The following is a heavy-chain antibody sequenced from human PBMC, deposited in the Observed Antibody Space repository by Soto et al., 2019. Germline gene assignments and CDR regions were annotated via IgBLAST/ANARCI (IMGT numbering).Heavy chain of an antibody. CDR2: ISSSSSTI. D-gene: IGHD6-19*01. J-gene: IGHJ6*02. CDR1: GFTFSSYS. V-gene: IGHV3-48*02. CDR3: ARDWAGRTGHYYYYYGMDV. Sequence: GGSLRLSCAASGFTFSSYSMNWVRQAPGKGLEWVSYISSSSSTIYYADSVKGRFPISRDNAKNSLYLQMNSLRDEDTAVYYCARDWAGRTGHYYYYYGMDVWGQGTTVTVSS.